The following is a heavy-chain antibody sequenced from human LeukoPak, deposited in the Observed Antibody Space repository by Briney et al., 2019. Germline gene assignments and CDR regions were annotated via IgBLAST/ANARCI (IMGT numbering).Heavy chain of an antibody. CDR2: LYSGGST. D-gene: IGHD5-24*01. V-gene: IGHV3-66*01. CDR1: GFVVSANY. J-gene: IGHJ4*02. Sequence: GSLRLSCAASGFVVSANYMSWVRQAPGKGLERVSVLYSGGSTYYTDSMKGRFTISRDNSNNTLYLQMNNLRAEDTAVYYCAMDSAWLPLKFDYWGPGTLVAVST. CDR3: AMDSAWLPLKFDY.